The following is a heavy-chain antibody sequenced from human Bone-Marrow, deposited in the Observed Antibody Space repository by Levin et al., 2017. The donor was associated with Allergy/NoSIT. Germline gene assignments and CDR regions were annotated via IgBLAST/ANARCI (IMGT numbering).Heavy chain of an antibody. CDR2: IIPIFGTA. J-gene: IGHJ6*02. Sequence: ASVKVSCKASGGTFSSYAISWVRQAPGQGLEWMGGIIPIFGTANYAQKFQGRVTITADESTSTAYMELSSLRSEDTAVYYCAREGRRGSYYYYGMDVWGQGTTVTVSS. CDR3: AREGRRGSYYYYGMDV. V-gene: IGHV1-69*13. CDR1: GGTFSSYA. D-gene: IGHD1-26*01.